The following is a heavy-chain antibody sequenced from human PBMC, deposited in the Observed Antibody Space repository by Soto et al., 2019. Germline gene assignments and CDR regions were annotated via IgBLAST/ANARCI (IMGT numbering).Heavy chain of an antibody. CDR1: GDSISRYY. CDR2: IYHNGET. J-gene: IGHJ6*02. CDR3: ARDQGGEFLKGSGMDF. D-gene: IGHD3-10*01. Sequence: QVQLQESGPGLVKPSETLSLTCTVSGDSISRYYWSWIRLSPEKGLEWIGYIYHNGETNYNPSVKSRVTRSLDRTKNQFSLRLSSVTAADTAVYYCARDQGGEFLKGSGMDFWGQGTAVTVSS. V-gene: IGHV4-59*01.